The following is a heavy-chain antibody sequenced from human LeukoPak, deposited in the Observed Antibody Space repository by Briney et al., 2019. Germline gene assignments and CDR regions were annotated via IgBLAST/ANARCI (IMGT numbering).Heavy chain of an antibody. V-gene: IGHV1-2*02. CDR2: INPNSGGT. CDR1: GYTFTGYY. Sequence: ASVTVSCKASGYTFTGYYMHWVRQAPGQGLEWMGWINPNSGGTNYAQKFQGRVTMTRDTSISTAYMELSRLRSDDTAVYYCARPGYDSSGYPWFDPWGQGTLVTVSS. J-gene: IGHJ5*02. CDR3: ARPGYDSSGYPWFDP. D-gene: IGHD3-22*01.